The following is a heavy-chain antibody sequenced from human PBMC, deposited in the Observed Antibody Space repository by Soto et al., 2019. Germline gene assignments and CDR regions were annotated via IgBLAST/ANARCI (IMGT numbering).Heavy chain of an antibody. V-gene: IGHV4-39*01. Sequence: QLQLQESGPGLVKPSETLSLTCTVSGGSISSSSYYWGWIRQPPGKGLEWIGNIYYSGSTYYNPSLKSRVTISVDTSRNQFSLKLSSVTAADTAVDYCARQPWIQLWFFNYWGQGTLVTVSS. J-gene: IGHJ4*02. D-gene: IGHD5-18*01. CDR3: ARQPWIQLWFFNY. CDR2: IYYSGST. CDR1: GGSISSSSYY.